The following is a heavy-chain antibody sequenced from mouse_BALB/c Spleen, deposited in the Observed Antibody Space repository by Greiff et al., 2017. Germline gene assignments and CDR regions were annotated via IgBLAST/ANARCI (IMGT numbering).Heavy chain of an antibody. J-gene: IGHJ2*01. CDR3: ARWGSTVVH. V-gene: IGHV1-54*01. Sequence: QVQLQQSGAELVRPGTSVKVSCKASGYAFTNYLIEWVKQRPGQGLEWIGVINPGSGGTNYNEKFKGKATLTADKSSSTAYMQLSSLTSDDSAVYFCARWGSTVVHWGQGTTLTVSS. D-gene: IGHD1-1*01. CDR1: GYAFTNYL. CDR2: INPGSGGT.